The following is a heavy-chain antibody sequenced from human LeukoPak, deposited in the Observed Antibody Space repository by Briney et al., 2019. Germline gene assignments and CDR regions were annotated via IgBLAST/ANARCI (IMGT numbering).Heavy chain of an antibody. Sequence: GASVKVSCKASGYTFTGYYMHWVRQAPGQGLEWMGWINPNSGGTNYAQKFQGRVTMTRDTSTSTVYMEMSSLRSEDTAVYYCARDAHDSSGSTIYYMDVWGKGTTVTISS. CDR2: INPNSGGT. V-gene: IGHV1-2*02. D-gene: IGHD3-22*01. CDR3: ARDAHDSSGSTIYYMDV. CDR1: GYTFTGYY. J-gene: IGHJ6*03.